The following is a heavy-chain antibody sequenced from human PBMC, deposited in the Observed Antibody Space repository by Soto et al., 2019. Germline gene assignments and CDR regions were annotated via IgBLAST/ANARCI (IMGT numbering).Heavy chain of an antibody. V-gene: IGHV1-2*04. CDR3: ARDRPYCRSTSCYRSGLDV. CDR1: GYTFTGYY. Sequence: ASVKVSCKASGYTFTGYYMHWVRQAPGQGLEWMGWINPNNGGTNYAQKFQGWVTMTSDTSIRTAYMDLSRLRSDDTAVYYCARDRPYCRSTSCYRSGLDVWGQGTTVTVSS. J-gene: IGHJ6*02. CDR2: INPNNGGT. D-gene: IGHD2-2*02.